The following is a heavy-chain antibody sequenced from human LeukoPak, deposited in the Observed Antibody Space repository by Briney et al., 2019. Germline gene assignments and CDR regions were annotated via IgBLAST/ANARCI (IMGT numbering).Heavy chain of an antibody. CDR3: ARGRESTDVNLLAPAHPGGYYLDF. CDR1: GVSFSGYY. Sequence: SETLTLTCAVYGVSFSGYYWSWIRQPPGKGLEWIGEINHSGSTNYNPSPKSRVTISVDTSKNQFSLKLSSVTTADTAVYYCARGRESTDVNLLAPAHPGGYYLDFWDQGTLVTVSS. V-gene: IGHV4-34*01. CDR2: INHSGST. D-gene: IGHD2-2*01. J-gene: IGHJ4*02.